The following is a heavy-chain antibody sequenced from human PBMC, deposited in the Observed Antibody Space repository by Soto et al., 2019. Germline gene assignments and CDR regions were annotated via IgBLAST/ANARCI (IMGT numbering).Heavy chain of an antibody. D-gene: IGHD2-2*01. CDR3: ARSRDGHNY. Sequence: EVQLVESGGGLIQRGGSLRLSCAASGLIVSSNYMSWVRQAPGKGLKWVSVIYSDGTTYYADSVKGRFTISRDNSKNTLYLQMNSLRAEDTAVYYCARSRDGHNYWGQGTLVTVSS. J-gene: IGHJ4*02. V-gene: IGHV3-53*01. CDR1: GLIVSSNY. CDR2: IYSDGTT.